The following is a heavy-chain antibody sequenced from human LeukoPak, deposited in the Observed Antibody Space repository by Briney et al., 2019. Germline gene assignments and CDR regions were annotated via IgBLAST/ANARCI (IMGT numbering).Heavy chain of an antibody. CDR1: GFTFSDST. D-gene: IGHD1-26*01. CDR2: MHEDGSEI. Sequence: GGSLRLSCVVVGFTFSDSTMTWVRQAPGKGPEWVAKMHEDGSEIEYVDSVKGRFTISRDNAKNSLYLQMKYLRVEDTAVYYCATSGALGGRFVYWGQGALVTVSS. CDR3: ATSGALGGRFVY. J-gene: IGHJ4*02. V-gene: IGHV3-7*01.